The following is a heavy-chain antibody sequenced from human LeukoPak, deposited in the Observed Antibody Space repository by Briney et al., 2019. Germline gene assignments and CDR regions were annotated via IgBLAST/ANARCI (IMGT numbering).Heavy chain of an antibody. CDR1: GFIFRNYA. D-gene: IGHD3-3*01. J-gene: IGHJ6*02. V-gene: IGHV3-23*01. Sequence: GGSLRLSCAGSGFIFRNYAMAWVRQDPGKGLECVSAISGSGDSVRHADSVQGRFIISRDNSKSTLYLQMDNLRAEDTALYYCARDFWATNYYYGMDVWGQGTTVTVSS. CDR2: ISGSGDSV. CDR3: ARDFWATNYYYGMDV.